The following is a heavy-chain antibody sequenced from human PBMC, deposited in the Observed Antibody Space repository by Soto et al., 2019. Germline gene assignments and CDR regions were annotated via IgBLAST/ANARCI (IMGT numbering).Heavy chain of an antibody. CDR3: ARARSSSGWYYFHL. CDR1: GFTFSDQY. V-gene: IGHV3-72*01. D-gene: IGHD6-19*01. Sequence: PGGSLRLSCAASGFTFSDQYMDWVRQAPGKGLEWVGRTRNRANGYTTEYAASVKGRFTISRDDSKNSLYLQMNILKTEDTAVYFCARARSSSGWYYFHLWGQGTLVTVSS. J-gene: IGHJ4*02. CDR2: TRNRANGYTT.